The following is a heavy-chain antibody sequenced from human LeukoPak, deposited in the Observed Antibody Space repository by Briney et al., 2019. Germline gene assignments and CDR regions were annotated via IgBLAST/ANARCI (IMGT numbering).Heavy chain of an antibody. D-gene: IGHD3-22*01. CDR2: INHSGST. J-gene: IGHJ3*02. CDR1: GGSFSGYY. V-gene: IGHV4-34*01. CDR3: ARVTYYYDSSGFNFPDAFDI. Sequence: SETLSLTCAVYGGSFSGYYWSWIRQPPGKGLEWIGEINHSGSTNHNPSLKSRVTISVDTSKNQFSLKLSSVTAADTAVYYCARVTYYYDSSGFNFPDAFDIWGQGTMVTVSS.